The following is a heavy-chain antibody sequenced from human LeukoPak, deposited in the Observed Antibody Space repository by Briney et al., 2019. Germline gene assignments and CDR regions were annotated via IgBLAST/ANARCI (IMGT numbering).Heavy chain of an antibody. CDR3: ARRIDL. Sequence: PSETLSLTCTVFGDSLDSHFWSWVRQPPGKGLEWIGEINHSGSTNYNPSLKSRVTISVDTSKHQFSLKLSSVTAADTAVYYCARRIDLWGRGTLVTVSS. J-gene: IGHJ2*01. CDR2: INHSGST. CDR1: GDSLDSHF. V-gene: IGHV4-34*01.